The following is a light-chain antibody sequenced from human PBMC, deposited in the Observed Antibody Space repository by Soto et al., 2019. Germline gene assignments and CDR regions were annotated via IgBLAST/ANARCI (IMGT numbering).Light chain of an antibody. CDR2: QVT. Sequence: QSVLTQSASGSGSPGQSITISCTGTDNDVGGYDFVSWYQQHPGRAPKLLIHQVTIRLSGISSRFSGSKSGNTASLTITGLQPEDEAMYFCCSHSTSIAWGFGGGTKLTVL. J-gene: IGLJ3*02. CDR3: CSHSTSIAWG. CDR1: DNDVGGYDF. V-gene: IGLV2-14*01.